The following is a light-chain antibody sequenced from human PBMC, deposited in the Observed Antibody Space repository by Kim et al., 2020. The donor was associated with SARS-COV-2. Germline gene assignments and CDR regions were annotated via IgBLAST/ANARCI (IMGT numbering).Light chain of an antibody. J-gene: IGKJ2*01. Sequence: DIVMTQSPLSLPVTPGEPASISCRSSQSLLHSNGYNYLDWYLQKPGQSPQLLIYLGSNRASGVPDRFSVTGSGTDFTLKISRVEAEDVGVYYCMQALQTPYTFGQGTKLEI. V-gene: IGKV2-28*01. CDR3: MQALQTPYT. CDR1: QSLLHSNGYNY. CDR2: LGS.